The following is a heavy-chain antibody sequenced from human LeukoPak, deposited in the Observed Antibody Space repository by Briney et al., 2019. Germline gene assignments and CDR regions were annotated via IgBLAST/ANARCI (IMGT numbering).Heavy chain of an antibody. CDR1: GGTFSSYA. J-gene: IGHJ6*03. CDR3: ARGWYSSSDYYYYYMDV. V-gene: IGHV1-69*05. D-gene: IGHD6-6*01. Sequence: GASVKVSCKASGGTFSSYAISWVRQAPGQGLEWMGGIIPIFGTANYAQKFQGRVTITTDESTSTAYMELSSLRSEDTAVYYCARGWYSSSDYYYYYMDVWGKGTTVTVSS. CDR2: IIPIFGTA.